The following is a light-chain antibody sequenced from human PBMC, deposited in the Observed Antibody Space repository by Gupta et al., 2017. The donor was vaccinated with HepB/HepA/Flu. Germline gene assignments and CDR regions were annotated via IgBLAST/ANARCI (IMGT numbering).Light chain of an antibody. CDR1: QSVSSY. V-gene: IGKV3-11*01. Sequence: EIVLTQSPATLSLSPGERATLPCRASQSVSSYLAWYQQKPGQAPRLLIYDASNRATGIPARCSDSGSGTDFTLTISSLEPEDFAVYYCQQGGSFGQGTKLEIK. CDR3: QQGGS. J-gene: IGKJ2*03. CDR2: DAS.